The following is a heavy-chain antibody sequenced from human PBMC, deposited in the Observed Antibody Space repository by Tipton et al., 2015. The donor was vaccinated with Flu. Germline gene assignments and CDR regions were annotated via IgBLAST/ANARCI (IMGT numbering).Heavy chain of an antibody. Sequence: SLRLSCAASGFTFSGYYMSWIRQAPGKGLEWVASIKEDGRETYYADSVKGRFTISRDNAKRSLFLQMNSLRAEDTAVYYCVQLKFLWGQGTLVSVSS. V-gene: IGHV3-7*01. D-gene: IGHD1-1*01. J-gene: IGHJ4*02. CDR2: IKEDGRET. CDR1: GFTFSGYY. CDR3: VQLKFL.